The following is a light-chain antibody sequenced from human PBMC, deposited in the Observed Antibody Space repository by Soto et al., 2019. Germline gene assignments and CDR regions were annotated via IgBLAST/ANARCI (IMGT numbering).Light chain of an antibody. CDR1: QSVSSSY. CDR2: GAS. V-gene: IGKV3-20*01. J-gene: IGKJ4*01. Sequence: EIVLTQSPGTLSLSPGERATLSCRASQSVSSSYLAWYQQKPGQAHRLRIYGASSRATGSPDRFNGSEAVTDFTRTISRLETEDYAVYCCQQYGSSGRTFGGGTKVQIK. CDR3: QQYGSSGRT.